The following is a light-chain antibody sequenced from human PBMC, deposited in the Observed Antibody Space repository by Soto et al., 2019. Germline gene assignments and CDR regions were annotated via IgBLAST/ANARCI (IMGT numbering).Light chain of an antibody. J-gene: IGKJ1*01. CDR3: QNYHVAPWT. CDR1: QDLSNY. Sequence: DIPMTQSPSSLSASVGDRVTITCRASQDLSNYLAWYQQKPGKVPKLLIYAASTLHSGVPSRFSGSGSGTDFTLIISGLQPEYVADYYCQNYHVAPWTFGQGTKVEIE. V-gene: IGKV1-27*01. CDR2: AAS.